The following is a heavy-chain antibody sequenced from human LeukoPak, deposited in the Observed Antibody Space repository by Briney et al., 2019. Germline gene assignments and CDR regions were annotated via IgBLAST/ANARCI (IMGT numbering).Heavy chain of an antibody. V-gene: IGHV3-30*18. Sequence: PGGSLRLSCAASGFTFSSYGMHWVRQAPGKGLERVAVISYDGSNKYYADSVKGRFTISRDNSKNTLYLQMNSLRAEDTAVYYCAKDLGYCSSTSCYIASYGMDVWGQGTTVTVSS. CDR3: AKDLGYCSSTSCYIASYGMDV. D-gene: IGHD2-2*02. CDR2: ISYDGSNK. J-gene: IGHJ6*02. CDR1: GFTFSSYG.